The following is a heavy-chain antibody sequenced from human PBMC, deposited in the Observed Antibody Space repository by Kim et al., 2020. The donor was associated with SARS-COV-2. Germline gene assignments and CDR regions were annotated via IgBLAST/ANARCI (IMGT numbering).Heavy chain of an antibody. V-gene: IGHV1-18*01. D-gene: IGHD3-10*01. J-gene: IGHJ4*02. CDR3: ARDLWEYRPTYYYGSGSLGTY. CDR1: GYTFTSYG. CDR2: ISAYNGNT. Sequence: ASVKVSCKASGYTFTSYGISWVRQAPGQGLEWMGWISAYNGNTNYAQKLQGRVTMTTDTSTSTAYMELRSLRSDDTAVYYCARDLWEYRPTYYYGSGSLGTYWGQGTLVTVSS.